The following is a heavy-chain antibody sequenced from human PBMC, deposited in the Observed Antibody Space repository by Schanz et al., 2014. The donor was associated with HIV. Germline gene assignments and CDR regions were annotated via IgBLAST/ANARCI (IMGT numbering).Heavy chain of an antibody. CDR3: AKLILFDNHDFWSGYPD. CDR1: GGSFSGYF. D-gene: IGHD3-3*01. V-gene: IGHV4-34*01. J-gene: IGHJ4*02. CDR2: INHSGST. Sequence: QVQLQQWGAGLLKPSETLSLTCAVYGGSFSGYFWAWIRQPPGKGLEWIGEINHSGSTNYNPSLKSQVTISVDTSKYHFSLELTSVTAADTAVYYCAKLILFDNHDFWSGYPDWGQGTLVTVSS.